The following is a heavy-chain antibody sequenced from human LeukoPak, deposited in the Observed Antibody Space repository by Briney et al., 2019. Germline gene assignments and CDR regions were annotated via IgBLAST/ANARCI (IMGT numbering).Heavy chain of an antibody. CDR3: ARVQGDMVRGVIIFGYYFDY. V-gene: IGHV3-21*01. CDR2: ISSSSSYI. J-gene: IGHJ4*02. CDR1: GFTFSSYI. Sequence: GGSLRLSCAASGFTFSSYIMNWVRQAPGKGLEWVSSISSSSSYIYYADSVKGRFTISRDNAKNSLYLQMNSLRAEDTAVYYCARVQGDMVRGVIIFGYYFDYWGQGTLVTVSS. D-gene: IGHD3-10*01.